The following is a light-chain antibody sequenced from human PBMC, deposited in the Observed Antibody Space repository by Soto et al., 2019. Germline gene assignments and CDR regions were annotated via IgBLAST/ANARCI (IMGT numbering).Light chain of an antibody. V-gene: IGLV2-14*03. J-gene: IGLJ1*01. CDR2: DVS. CDR3: SSYASSSILEV. Sequence: QSALTQPASVSGSPGQSVTISCTGSDLGGHDFVSWYQHHPGKAPQLILSDVSDRPSGVSNRFSGSKSGNTASLTISGLQAEDEADYYCSSYASSSILEVFGTGTKVTVL. CDR1: DLGGHDF.